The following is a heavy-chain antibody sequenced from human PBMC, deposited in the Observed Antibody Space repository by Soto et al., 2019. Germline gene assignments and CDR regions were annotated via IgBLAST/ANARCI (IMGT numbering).Heavy chain of an antibody. J-gene: IGHJ3*02. Sequence: PSETLSLTCTVSGGSISSGGYYWSWIRQHPGKGLEWIGYIYYSGSTYYNPSLKSRVTISVDTSKNQFSLKLSSVTAADTAVYYCARDEGGYYDSSRAFDIWGQGTMVTV. V-gene: IGHV4-31*03. CDR2: IYYSGST. CDR1: GGSISSGGYY. D-gene: IGHD3-22*01. CDR3: ARDEGGYYDSSRAFDI.